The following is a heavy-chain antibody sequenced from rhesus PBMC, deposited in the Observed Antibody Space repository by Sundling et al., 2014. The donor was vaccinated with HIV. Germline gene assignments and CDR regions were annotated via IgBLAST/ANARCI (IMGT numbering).Heavy chain of an antibody. CDR3: ARDGTMELRFDV. CDR2: IYGNSAST. CDR1: GGSISSSNW. J-gene: IGHJ5-1*01. Sequence: QVQLQESGPGLVKPSETLSLTCAVSGGSISSSNWWSWIRQPPGKGLEWIGSIYGNSASTYYNPSLKNRVTISKDTSKNQLSLKLRSVTAADTAVYYCARDGTMELRFDVWGPGVLVTVSS. D-gene: IGHD1-1*01. V-gene: IGHV4-65*02.